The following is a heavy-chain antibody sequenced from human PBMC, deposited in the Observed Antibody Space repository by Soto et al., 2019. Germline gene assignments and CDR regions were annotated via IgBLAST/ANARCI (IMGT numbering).Heavy chain of an antibody. D-gene: IGHD3-3*01. V-gene: IGHV1-8*01. Sequence: AASVKVSCKASGYTFTSYDMNWVRQATGQGLEWMGWINPNSGNTGYAQKFQGRVTMTRDTSISTAYMELRSLRSEDTAVYSCPDFWSVWGQGTTVTVSS. J-gene: IGHJ6*02. CDR3: PDFWSV. CDR1: GYTFTSYD. CDR2: INPNSGNT.